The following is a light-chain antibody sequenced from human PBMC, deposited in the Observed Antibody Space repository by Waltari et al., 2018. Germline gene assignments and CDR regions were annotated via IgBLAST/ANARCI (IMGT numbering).Light chain of an antibody. V-gene: IGLV4-69*02. CDR2: VNGDGSH. Sequence: QLVLTQPPSASASPGASVKLTCTLSSGHSDYGIAWHQQQPEKGPRFLMQVNGDGSHTKGDGIPHRFSGSSSGAERYLTNSSLQSEDEADYYCQTWGPDNNWVFGGGTKLTVL. J-gene: IGLJ3*02. CDR1: SGHSDYG. CDR3: QTWGPDNNWV.